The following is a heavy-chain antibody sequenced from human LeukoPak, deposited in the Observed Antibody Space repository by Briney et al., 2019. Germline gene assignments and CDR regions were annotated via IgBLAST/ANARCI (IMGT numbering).Heavy chain of an antibody. CDR1: GYTFTSYV. V-gene: IGHV1-8*01. J-gene: IGHJ4*02. Sequence: ASVKVSCTASGYTFTSYVINWVRQAAGQGLKGMGWMNPNSGNTGYAPNLQGRVTMTSTTSLRTAYMELSSLRSEDTAVYYISGGSVSSGYSNSGSGYWGQGTLVTVSS. D-gene: IGHD3-22*01. CDR3: SGGSVSSGYSNSGSGY. CDR2: MNPNSGNT.